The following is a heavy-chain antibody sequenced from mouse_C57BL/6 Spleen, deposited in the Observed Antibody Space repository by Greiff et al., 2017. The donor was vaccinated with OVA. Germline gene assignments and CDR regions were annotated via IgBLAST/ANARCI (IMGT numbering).Heavy chain of an antibody. Sequence: VQLQQPGAELVKPGASVKLSCKASGYTFTSYWMHWVKQRPGRGLGWIGRIDPNSGGTKYNEKFKSKATLTVDKPSSTAYMQLSSLTSEDSAVYYCAREDYGNYEGMDYWGQGTSVTVSS. D-gene: IGHD2-1*01. CDR2: IDPNSGGT. V-gene: IGHV1-72*01. CDR1: GYTFTSYW. CDR3: AREDYGNYEGMDY. J-gene: IGHJ4*01.